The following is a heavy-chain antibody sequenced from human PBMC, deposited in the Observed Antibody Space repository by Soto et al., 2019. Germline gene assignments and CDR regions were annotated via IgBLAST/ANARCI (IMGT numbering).Heavy chain of an antibody. Sequence: EVQLLESGGGLVQPGGSLSLSCAASGFTFSSYAMSWVRQAPGKGLEWVSTISGSGGNAYYADPVKGRFSISRENSKNTLGLQMNSLRADDTAVYYCAKDGASGSYPPYYYFGMDVWGQGTTVTVSS. J-gene: IGHJ6*02. CDR1: GFTFSSYA. CDR2: ISGSGGNA. D-gene: IGHD1-26*01. V-gene: IGHV3-23*01. CDR3: AKDGASGSYPPYYYFGMDV.